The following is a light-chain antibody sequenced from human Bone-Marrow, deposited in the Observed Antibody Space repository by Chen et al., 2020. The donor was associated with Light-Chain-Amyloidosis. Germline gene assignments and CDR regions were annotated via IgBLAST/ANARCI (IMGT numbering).Light chain of an antibody. CDR3: QSADSSGTYEVI. V-gene: IGLV3-25*03. Sequence: SYELTQPPSVSVSPGQTARITCSGDDLPTKYAYWYQQKPGQAPVLVIHRDTERPSGISERVSGSSAGTTATLTLSGVQAEDEADYRCQSADSSGTYEVIFGGGTKLTVL. CDR1: DLPTKY. J-gene: IGLJ2*01. CDR2: RDT.